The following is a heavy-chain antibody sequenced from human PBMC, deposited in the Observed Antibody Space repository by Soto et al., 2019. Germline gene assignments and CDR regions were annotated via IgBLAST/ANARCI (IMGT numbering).Heavy chain of an antibody. CDR2: IYATGTT. CDR1: GASSSGFY. J-gene: IGHJ5*02. D-gene: IGHD1-1*01. V-gene: IGHV4-4*07. CDR3: VRDGTKTLRDWFDP. Sequence: PSETLSLICTVSGASSSGFYWSLSLESAGKVLELIGRIYATGTTDYNPSLKSRVIMSVDTSKKQFSLKLRSVTAADTAVYYCVRDGTKTLRDWFDPWGQGISVTVSS.